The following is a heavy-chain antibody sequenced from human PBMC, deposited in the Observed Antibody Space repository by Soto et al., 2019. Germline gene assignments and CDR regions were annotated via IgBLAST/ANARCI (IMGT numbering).Heavy chain of an antibody. D-gene: IGHD5-12*01. J-gene: IGHJ4*02. CDR3: ARAAEMATIGDLGY. CDR2: ISSSGSTI. CDR1: GFTFSDYY. V-gene: IGHV3-11*01. Sequence: GGSLRLSCAASGFTFSDYYMSWIRQAPGKGLEWVSYISSSGSTIYYADPVKGRFTISRDNAKNSLYLQMNSLRAEDTAVYYCARAAEMATIGDLGYWGQGTLVTVSS.